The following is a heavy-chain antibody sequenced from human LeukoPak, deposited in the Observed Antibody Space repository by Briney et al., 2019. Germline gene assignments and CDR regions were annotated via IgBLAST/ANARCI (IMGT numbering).Heavy chain of an antibody. Sequence: SVKVSCKASGGTFSSYAISWVRQAPGQGLEWMGRIIPILGIANYAQKFQGRVTITADKSTSTAYMELSSLRSEDTAVYYCARVYSSSPVVHDAFDIWGQGTMVTVSS. J-gene: IGHJ3*02. V-gene: IGHV1-69*04. CDR3: ARVYSSSPVVHDAFDI. CDR2: IIPILGIA. CDR1: GGTFSSYA. D-gene: IGHD6-6*01.